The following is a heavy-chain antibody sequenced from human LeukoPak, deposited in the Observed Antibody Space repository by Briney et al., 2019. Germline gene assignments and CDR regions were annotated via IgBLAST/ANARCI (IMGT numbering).Heavy chain of an antibody. J-gene: IGHJ4*02. V-gene: IGHV3-30*02. CDR1: GFTFSSYG. Sequence: PGGSLRLSCAASGFTFSSYGMHWVRQAPGKGLEWVAFIRYDGSNKYYADSVKGRFTISRDNSKNTLYLQMNSLRAEDTAVYYFAKDRRITMVRGVIQPYDYWGQGTLATVSS. CDR3: AKDRRITMVRGVIQPYDY. CDR2: IRYDGSNK. D-gene: IGHD3-10*01.